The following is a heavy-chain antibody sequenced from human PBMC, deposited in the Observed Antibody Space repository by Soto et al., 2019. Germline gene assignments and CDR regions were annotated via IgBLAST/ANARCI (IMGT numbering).Heavy chain of an antibody. J-gene: IGHJ4*02. CDR3: ARGGTWCDYSGGCYHYTAKLDS. D-gene: IGHD3-16*02. Sequence: QVQLVQSGAEVKKPGSSVKVSCKASGGTFGGYGLSWVRQAPGQGLEWMGGILPLFATANYAQKFQGRVTNTADESTSAGYLELHRMRSEGTAVYYCARGGTWCDYSGGCYHYTAKLDSWGQGSLVTVSS. CDR2: ILPLFATA. V-gene: IGHV1-69*12. CDR1: GGTFGGYG.